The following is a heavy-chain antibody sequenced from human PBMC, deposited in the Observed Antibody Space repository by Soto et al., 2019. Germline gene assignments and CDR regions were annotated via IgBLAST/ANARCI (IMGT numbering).Heavy chain of an antibody. V-gene: IGHV4-30-4*01. Sequence: PSETLSLTCTVSGGSIRSSLYYWSWIRQPPGKGLEWIGYIFDSGITHYNQSLKSRVAMSVDTSKNQFSLKLKSVTAADTSVYFCASQFCSGGACFNWFDPWGHGTLVTVSS. CDR3: ASQFCSGGACFNWFDP. D-gene: IGHD2-21*02. CDR2: IFDSGIT. J-gene: IGHJ5*02. CDR1: GGSIRSSLYY.